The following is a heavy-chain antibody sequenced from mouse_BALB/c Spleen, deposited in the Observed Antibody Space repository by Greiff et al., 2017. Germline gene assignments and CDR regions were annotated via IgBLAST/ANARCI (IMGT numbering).Heavy chain of an antibody. V-gene: IGHV1-5*01. J-gene: IGHJ4*01. D-gene: IGHD1-1*01. CDR1: GYTFTSYW. Sequence: VQLKQSGTVLARPGASVKMSCKASGYTFTSYWMHWVKQRPGQGLEWIGAIYPGNSDTSYNQKFKGKAKLTAVTSTSTAYMELSSLTNEDSAVYYCTRSDYGSSYDAMDYWGQGTSVTVSS. CDR3: TRSDYGSSYDAMDY. CDR2: IYPGNSDT.